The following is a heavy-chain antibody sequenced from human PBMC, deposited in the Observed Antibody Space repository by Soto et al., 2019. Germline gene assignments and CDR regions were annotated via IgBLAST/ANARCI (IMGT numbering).Heavy chain of an antibody. Sequence: EVQLVESGGGLVQPGGSLRLSCAASGFTVSSNYMSWVRQAPGRGLEWVSVVYIGGNTYYAESVEARFTISRDNFQNMLYLQLNRLGAGETSVLKWGGTVGGGFDYWGQGTLVTVSS. CDR2: VYIGGNT. V-gene: IGHV3-66*01. J-gene: IGHJ4*02. D-gene: IGHD7-27*01. CDR3: GGTVGGGFDY. CDR1: GFTVSSNY.